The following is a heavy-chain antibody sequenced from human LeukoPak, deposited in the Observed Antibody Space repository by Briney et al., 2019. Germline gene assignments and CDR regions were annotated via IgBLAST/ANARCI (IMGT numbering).Heavy chain of an antibody. J-gene: IGHJ3*02. CDR2: IIPIFDTP. CDR3: AREPYHQIVVVVAATEAFDI. V-gene: IGHV1-69*06. CDR1: GGTFSNYA. D-gene: IGHD2-15*01. Sequence: SVKVSCKASGGTFSNYAITWVRQAPGQGLEWMGGIIPIFDTPDYAQKFQGRVTITADKSTSTAYMELSSLRSEDTAVYYCAREPYHQIVVVVAATEAFDIWGQGTMVTVSS.